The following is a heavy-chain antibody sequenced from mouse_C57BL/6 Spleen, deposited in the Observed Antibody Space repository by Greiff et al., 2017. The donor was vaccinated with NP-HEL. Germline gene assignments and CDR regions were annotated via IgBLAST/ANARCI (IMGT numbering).Heavy chain of an antibody. Sequence: QVQLQQPGAELVRPGSSVKLSCKASGYTFTSYWMHWVKQRPIQGLEWIGNIDPSDSETHYNQKFKDKATLTVDKSSSTAYMQLSSLTSEDAAVYYCATSLCYRNYYFDYWGQGTTLTVSS. J-gene: IGHJ2*01. V-gene: IGHV1-52*01. CDR3: ATSLCYRNYYFDY. CDR1: GYTFTSYW. CDR2: IDPSDSET. D-gene: IGHD2-5*01.